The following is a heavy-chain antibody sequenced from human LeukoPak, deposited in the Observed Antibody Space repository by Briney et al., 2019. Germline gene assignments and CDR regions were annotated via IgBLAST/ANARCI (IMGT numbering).Heavy chain of an antibody. J-gene: IGHJ4*02. D-gene: IGHD5-18*01. CDR3: ARDSRGYSYGPNTDY. V-gene: IGHV3-7*01. CDR1: GFTLSDYW. CDR2: IKHDGSEK. Sequence: QAGGSLRLSCAASGFTLSDYWMTWVRQAPGKGLEWVANIKHDGSEKYYVDSVKGRFTISRDISRNSLYLQMDSLRVEDTAMYYCARDSRGYSYGPNTDYWGQGTLVAVSS.